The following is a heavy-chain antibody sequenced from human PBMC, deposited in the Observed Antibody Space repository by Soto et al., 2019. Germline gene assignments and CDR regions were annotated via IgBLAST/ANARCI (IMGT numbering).Heavy chain of an antibody. CDR2: ISAYNGNT. CDR1: NYTFTNYG. V-gene: IGHV1-18*01. CDR3: ASSYYGSGTPYYYGMDV. D-gene: IGHD3-10*01. J-gene: IGHJ6*02. Sequence: QVQLVQSGAEVKKPGASVKVSCKASNYTFTNYGISWVRQAPGQGLEWMGWISAYNGNTNYAQKLQGRVTMTTDTSTSTAYMELRSRRSDDTAVYYCASSYYGSGTPYYYGMDVWGQGTTVIVSS.